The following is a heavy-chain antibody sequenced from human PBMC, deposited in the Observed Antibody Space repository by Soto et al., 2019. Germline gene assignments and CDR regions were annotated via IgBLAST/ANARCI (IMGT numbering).Heavy chain of an antibody. CDR1: ELNFSMYT. CDR3: ARVDDYNSPRVDS. D-gene: IGHD4-4*01. Sequence: PGRPARLSCAAYELNFSMYTLCRLRQAPGKGLEGVSSISSSSRYIYYADSMKCRFTISRDDAKNSLYLQMNSLRAEDTALYYSARVDDYNSPRVDSWGQGT. CDR2: ISSSSRYI. J-gene: IGHJ4*02. V-gene: IGHV3-21*01.